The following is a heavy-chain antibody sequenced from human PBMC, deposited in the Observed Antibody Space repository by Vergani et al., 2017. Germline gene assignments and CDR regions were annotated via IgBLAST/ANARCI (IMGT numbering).Heavy chain of an antibody. CDR1: GGSVSSGSSY. J-gene: IGHJ6*03. V-gene: IGHV4-61*10. Sequence: QVQLQESGPGLVKPSETLSLTCTVSGGSVSSGSSYWSWIRQPAGKGLEWIGYIYYSGSTNYNPSLQSRVTISVDTSKKQFSLKLSSVTAADTAVYYCARDFGGGGTGYYMDVWGKGTTVTVSS. D-gene: IGHD3-16*01. CDR3: ARDFGGGGTGYYMDV. CDR2: IYYSGST.